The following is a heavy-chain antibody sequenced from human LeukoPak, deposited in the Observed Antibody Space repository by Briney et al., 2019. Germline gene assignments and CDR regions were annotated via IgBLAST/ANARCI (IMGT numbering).Heavy chain of an antibody. Sequence: SETLSLTCAVYGGSFSGYYWSWIRQPPGKGLEWIGEINHSGSTNYNPSLKSRVTISVDTSKNQFSLKLSSVTAADTAVYYCARYSSGFDYWGQGTRVSVSS. V-gene: IGHV4-34*01. CDR3: ARYSSGFDY. D-gene: IGHD6-19*01. CDR2: INHSGST. CDR1: GGSFSGYY. J-gene: IGHJ4*02.